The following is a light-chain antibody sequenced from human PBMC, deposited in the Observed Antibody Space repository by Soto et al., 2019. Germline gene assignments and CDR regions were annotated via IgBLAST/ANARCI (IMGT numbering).Light chain of an antibody. CDR1: QSMSSW. CDR2: KAS. Sequence: DIQMTQSPSTLSASVGDRVTITCRASQSMSSWLAWYQQKPGKAPNLLIYKASTLESGVPSRFSGSGSGTEFTLTISSLQPDDAATYYCKQYYSYPYTFGQGPKLEIK. V-gene: IGKV1-5*03. CDR3: KQYYSYPYT. J-gene: IGKJ2*01.